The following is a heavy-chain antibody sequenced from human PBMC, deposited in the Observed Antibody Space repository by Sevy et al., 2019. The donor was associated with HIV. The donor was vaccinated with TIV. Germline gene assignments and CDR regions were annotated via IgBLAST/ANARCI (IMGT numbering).Heavy chain of an antibody. CDR1: GFTFSSYS. J-gene: IGHJ4*02. V-gene: IGHV3-21*01. CDR3: ARDPQRGYSYGLHFDY. CDR2: ISSSSSYI. Sequence: GGSLRLSCAASGFTFSSYSMNWVRQAPGKGLEWVSSISSSSSYIYYADSVKGRFTISRDNAKNSLYLQMNSLRAEDTAVYYCARDPQRGYSYGLHFDYWGQGTLVTVSS. D-gene: IGHD5-18*01.